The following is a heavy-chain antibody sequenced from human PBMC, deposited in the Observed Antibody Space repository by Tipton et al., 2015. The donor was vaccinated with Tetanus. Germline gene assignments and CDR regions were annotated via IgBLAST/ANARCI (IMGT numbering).Heavy chain of an antibody. Sequence: LRLSCAVSGGSISSGGYSWTWIRQPPGKGLQWIGYMYYSGTTHYNPSLKSRVTISIDSSKNQLSLKLTSVTAADTAVYYCARATSTGPAYNWFVPWGQGTLVNVSS. J-gene: IGHJ5*02. V-gene: IGHV4-30-2*01. CDR2: MYYSGTT. CDR1: GGSISSGGYS. D-gene: IGHD2-8*02. CDR3: ARATSTGPAYNWFVP.